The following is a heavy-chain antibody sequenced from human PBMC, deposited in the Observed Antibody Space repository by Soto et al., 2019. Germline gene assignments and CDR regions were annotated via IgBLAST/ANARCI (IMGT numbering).Heavy chain of an antibody. D-gene: IGHD6-13*01. J-gene: IGHJ5*02. Sequence: GGSLRLSCAASGFTFSSYAMSWVRQAPGKGLEWVSAISGSGGSTYYADSVKGRFTISRDNSKNTLYLQMNSLRAEDTAVYYCAKGGRPWQQLALSNWFDPWGQGTLVTVSS. CDR1: GFTFSSYA. CDR3: AKGGRPWQQLALSNWFDP. CDR2: ISGSGGST. V-gene: IGHV3-23*01.